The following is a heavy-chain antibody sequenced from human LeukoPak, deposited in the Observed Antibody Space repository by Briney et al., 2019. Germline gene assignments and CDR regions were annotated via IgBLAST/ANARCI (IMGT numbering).Heavy chain of an antibody. V-gene: IGHV4-30-2*01. D-gene: IGHD6-13*01. J-gene: IGHJ4*02. Sequence: PSETLSQTCPVTRSSHISGGSHGPWLRQPPGKGLEWIGYIYHIVNTFYNPSLKSRVTISVDRAKKQVSLRLTSVTAADTAVYYCARGTPTSIAAAGTEEESLEVLYYFDYWGQGTLVTVSS. CDR1: RSSHISGGSH. CDR2: IYHIVNT. CDR3: ARGTPTSIAAAGTEEESLEVLYYFDY.